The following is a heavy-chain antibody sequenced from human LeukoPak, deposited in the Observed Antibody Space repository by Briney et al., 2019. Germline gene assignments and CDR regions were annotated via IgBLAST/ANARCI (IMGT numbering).Heavy chain of an antibody. CDR1: GYTFTSYG. Sequence: ASVKVSRKASGYTFTSYGISWVRQAPGQGLEWMGWISAYNGNTNYAQKLQGRVTMTTDTSTSTAYMELRSLRSDDTAVYYCARVQGGDYYDSSGYYPFDYWGQGTLVTVSS. CDR3: ARVQGGDYYDSSGYYPFDY. V-gene: IGHV1-18*01. J-gene: IGHJ4*02. CDR2: ISAYNGNT. D-gene: IGHD3-22*01.